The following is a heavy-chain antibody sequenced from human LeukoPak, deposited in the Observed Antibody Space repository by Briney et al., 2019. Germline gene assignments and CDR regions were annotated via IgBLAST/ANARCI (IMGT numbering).Heavy chain of an antibody. D-gene: IGHD6-19*01. J-gene: IGHJ4*02. CDR3: ATRIAVAGTLDY. Sequence: ASVKVSCKASGYTFTSYDISWVRQAPGQGLEWMGWISAYNGNTNYAQKLQGRVTMTTDTSTSTAYMELRSLRSDDTAVYYCATRIAVAGTLDYWGQGTLVTVSS. CDR2: ISAYNGNT. CDR1: GYTFTSYD. V-gene: IGHV1-18*01.